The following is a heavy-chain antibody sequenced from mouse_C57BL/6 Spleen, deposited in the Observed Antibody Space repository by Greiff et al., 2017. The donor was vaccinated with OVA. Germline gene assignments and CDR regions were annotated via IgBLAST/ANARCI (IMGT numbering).Heavy chain of an antibody. CDR3: ARDDYSNYVWFAY. CDR1: GYSITSGYY. V-gene: IGHV3-6*01. Sequence: EVQVVESGPGLVKPSQSLSLTCSVTGYSITSGYYWNWIRQFPGNKLEWMGYISYDGSNNYNPSLKNRISITRDTSKNQFFLKLNSVTTEDTATYYCARDDYSNYVWFAYWGQGTLVTVSA. J-gene: IGHJ3*01. D-gene: IGHD2-5*01. CDR2: ISYDGSN.